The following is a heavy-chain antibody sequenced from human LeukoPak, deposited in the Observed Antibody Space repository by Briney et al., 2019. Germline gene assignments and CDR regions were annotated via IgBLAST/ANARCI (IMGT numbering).Heavy chain of an antibody. CDR2: INTNTGNP. D-gene: IGHD3-3*01. V-gene: IGHV7-4-1*02. CDR1: GYTFTSYA. Sequence: ASVKVSCKASGYTFTSYAMNWVRQAPGQGLEWMGWINTNTGNPTYAQGFTGRFVFSLDTSVSTAYLQISSLKAEDTAVYYCARDSPTYYDFWSGLSDYWGQGTLVTVSS. J-gene: IGHJ4*02. CDR3: ARDSPTYYDFWSGLSDY.